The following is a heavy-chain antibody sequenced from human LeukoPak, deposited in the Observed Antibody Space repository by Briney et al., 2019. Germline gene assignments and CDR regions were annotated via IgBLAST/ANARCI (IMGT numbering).Heavy chain of an antibody. J-gene: IGHJ4*02. V-gene: IGHV4-34*01. CDR2: INHSGST. CDR1: GGSFSGYY. CDR3: ASLSPFDY. Sequence: SETLSLTCAVYGGSFSGYYWSWIRQPPGKGLEWIGEINHSGSTNYNPSLKSRVTISVDTSKNQFSLKLGSVTAADTAVYYCASLSPFDYWGQGTLVTVSS.